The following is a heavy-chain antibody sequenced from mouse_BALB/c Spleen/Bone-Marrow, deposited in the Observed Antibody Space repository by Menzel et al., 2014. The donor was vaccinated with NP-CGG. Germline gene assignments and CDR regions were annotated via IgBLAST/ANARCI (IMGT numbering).Heavy chain of an antibody. D-gene: IGHD2-3*01. CDR2: IDPSDSYT. V-gene: IGHV1-69*02. Sequence: VQLQQSGAELVKPGASVKLSCKASGYTFTSYWMHWVKQRPGQGLEWIGEIDPSDSYTNYNQKFKGKATLTVDKSSSTAYMQLSSLASEDSAVCFCARWLLRWYAMDDWGRGTSVTVSS. CDR3: ARWLLRWYAMDD. J-gene: IGHJ4*01. CDR1: GYTFTSYW.